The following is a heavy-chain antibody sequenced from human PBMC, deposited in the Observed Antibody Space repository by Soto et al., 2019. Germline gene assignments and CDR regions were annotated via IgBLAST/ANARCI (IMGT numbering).Heavy chain of an antibody. D-gene: IGHD2-2*01. J-gene: IGHJ6*02. CDR2: IYPGASDT. V-gene: IGHV5-51*01. Sequence: GESLKISWKGSGYSFTSYGIGWVRQMPGKGLEWMGIIYPGASDTRYSPSFQGQVTISADKSISTAYLQWSSLKASDTAMYYCARHTQLLVGGYYYGMDVWGQGTTVTVSS. CDR1: GYSFTSYG. CDR3: ARHTQLLVGGYYYGMDV.